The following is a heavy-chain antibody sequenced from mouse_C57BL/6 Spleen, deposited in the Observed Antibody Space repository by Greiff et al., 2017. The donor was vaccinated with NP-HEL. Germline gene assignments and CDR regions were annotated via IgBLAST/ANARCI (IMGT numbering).Heavy chain of an antibody. CDR2: IDPSDSYT. CDR3: ATRTQAPYAMDY. Sequence: QVQLQQPGAELVKPGASVKLSCKASGYTFTSYWMQWVKQRPGQGLEWIGEIDPSDSYTNYNQKFKGKATLTVDTSSSTAYMQLSSLTSEDSAVYYCATRTQAPYAMDYWGQGTSVTVSS. J-gene: IGHJ4*01. V-gene: IGHV1-50*01. CDR1: GYTFTSYW. D-gene: IGHD3-2*02.